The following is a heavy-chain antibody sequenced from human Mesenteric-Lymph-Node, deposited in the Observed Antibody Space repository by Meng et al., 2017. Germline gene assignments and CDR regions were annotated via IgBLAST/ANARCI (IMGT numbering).Heavy chain of an antibody. CDR3: ARGGRVVSEPAEYFQH. V-gene: IGHV1-69*05. Sequence: SVKVSCKASGGTFSSYAISWVRQAPGQGLEWMGGIIPIFGTANYAQKFQGRVTITTDESTSTAYMELSSLRSEDTAVYYCARGGRVVSEPAEYFQHWGQGTLVTVSS. J-gene: IGHJ1*01. CDR1: GGTFSSYA. CDR2: IIPIFGTA. D-gene: IGHD1-14*01.